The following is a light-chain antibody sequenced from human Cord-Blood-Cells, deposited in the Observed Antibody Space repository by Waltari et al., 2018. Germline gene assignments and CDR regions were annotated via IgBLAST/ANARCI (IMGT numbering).Light chain of an antibody. CDR1: QGISSY. Sequence: AIRMTQSPSSFSASTGDRVTITCRASQGISSYLAWYQQKPGKAPKLLIYAASTLQSGLPSRCSGSGSGTDVTLTIRCLQSEDCATYYCQQYYSYPYSFGQGTKLEIK. J-gene: IGKJ2*03. CDR2: AAS. CDR3: QQYYSYPYS. V-gene: IGKV1-8*01.